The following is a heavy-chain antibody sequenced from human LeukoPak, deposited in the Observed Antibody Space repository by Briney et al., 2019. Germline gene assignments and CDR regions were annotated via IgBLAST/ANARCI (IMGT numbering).Heavy chain of an antibody. CDR2: MHYTADT. V-gene: IGHV4-59*01. D-gene: IGHD6-13*01. CDR3: VIDRGYTSSWYGFGP. Sequence: SETLSLTCTVSGDSITSYYWSWIRQPPGKGLDWIAYMHYTADTKYSPSLKSRVTISIDTSKNQFSLNLRSLTAADTAVYYCVIDRGYTSSWYGFGPWGQGTLVTVSS. CDR1: GDSITSYY. J-gene: IGHJ5*02.